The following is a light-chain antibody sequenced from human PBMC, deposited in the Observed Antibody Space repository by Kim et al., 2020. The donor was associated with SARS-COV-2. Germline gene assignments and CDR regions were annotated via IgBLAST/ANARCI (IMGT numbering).Light chain of an antibody. V-gene: IGLV3-1*01. Sequence: SGSPGQTASITCSGDKLGYKYACWYQQKPGQSPVLVIYQDSKRPSGIPERFSGSNSGNTATLTISGTQAMDEADYYCQAWDSSTEVFGGGTQLTVL. CDR1: KLGYKY. J-gene: IGLJ3*02. CDR3: QAWDSSTEV. CDR2: QDS.